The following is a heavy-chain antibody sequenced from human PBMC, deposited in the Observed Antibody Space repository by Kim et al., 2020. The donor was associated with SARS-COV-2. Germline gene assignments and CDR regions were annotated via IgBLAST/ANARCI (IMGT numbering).Heavy chain of an antibody. CDR3: ATRYSSSYLDL. Sequence: ASVKVSCKASGYIFTSIAIHWVRQAPGQGLDWMGWLNTNTGTPTYARGLTGRFVFSLDTSVSPAYLQISSLRADDTAVYFCATRYSSSYLDLWGRGTLGT. CDR1: GYIFTSIA. J-gene: IGHJ2*01. CDR2: LNTNTGTP. D-gene: IGHD6-13*01. V-gene: IGHV7-4-1*02.